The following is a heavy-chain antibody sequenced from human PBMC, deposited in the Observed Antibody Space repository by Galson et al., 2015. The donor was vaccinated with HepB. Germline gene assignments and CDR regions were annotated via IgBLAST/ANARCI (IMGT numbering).Heavy chain of an antibody. CDR3: ARDLRGNWFDP. D-gene: IGHD3-10*01. V-gene: IGHV3-7*01. CDR2: IKEDGSEK. CDR1: GFTFSNYW. Sequence: SLRLSCAASGFTFSNYWMSWVRQAPGKGLEWVANIKEDGSEKYYVDSVKGRFTISRDNAKNSLYLQMNSLRAEDTAVYYCARDLRGNWFDPWGQGTLVTVSS. J-gene: IGHJ5*02.